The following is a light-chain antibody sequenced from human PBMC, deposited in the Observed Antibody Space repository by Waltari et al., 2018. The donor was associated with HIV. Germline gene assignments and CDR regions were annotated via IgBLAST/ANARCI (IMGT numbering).Light chain of an antibody. V-gene: IGLV2-14*01. CDR2: EVS. CDR3: STYTANNLYV. Sequence: QSALTQPASVSGSPGQSITISCIGTSSDIGDYNYVSWYQQFPDKAPKLIIYEVSNRPSGISNRFSGSKSGNTASVTISGLQAGDEAVYYCSTYTANNLYVFGSGTKVTVL. CDR1: SSDIGDYNY. J-gene: IGLJ1*01.